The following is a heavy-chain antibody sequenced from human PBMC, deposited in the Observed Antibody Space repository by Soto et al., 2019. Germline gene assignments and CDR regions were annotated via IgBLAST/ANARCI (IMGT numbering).Heavy chain of an antibody. CDR3: AREQMYSSGWYGPRDY. J-gene: IGHJ4*02. D-gene: IGHD6-19*01. CDR2: TYYRSKWYN. Sequence: PSQTLSLTCAISGDSFCSNSAAWNWIRQSPSRGLEWLGRTYYRSKWYNDYAVSVKSRITINPDTSKNQFSLQLNSVTPEDTAVYYCAREQMYSSGWYGPRDYWGQGTLVTVSS. CDR1: GDSFCSNSAA. V-gene: IGHV6-1*01.